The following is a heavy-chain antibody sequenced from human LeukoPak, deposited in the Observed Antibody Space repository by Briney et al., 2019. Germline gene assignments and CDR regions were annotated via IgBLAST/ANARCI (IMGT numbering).Heavy chain of an antibody. D-gene: IGHD3-22*01. CDR1: GYTFTGYY. Sequence: ASVKVSCKASGYTFTGYYMHWVRQAPGRGLEWMGWINPNSGGTNYAQKFQGRVTMTRDTSISTAYMELSRLRSDDTAVYYCARATSGYYDYFDYWGQGTLVTVSS. V-gene: IGHV1-2*02. CDR2: INPNSGGT. J-gene: IGHJ4*02. CDR3: ARATSGYYDYFDY.